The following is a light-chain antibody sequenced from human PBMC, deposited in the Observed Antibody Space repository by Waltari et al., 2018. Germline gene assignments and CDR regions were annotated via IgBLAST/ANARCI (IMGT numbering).Light chain of an antibody. Sequence: QLVVTQSPSASASLGASVKLTCTLSSGHNSYAIAWHQQQPEKGPRYLMKLNSDGSHNKGDGVPDRFSVSSSGTERYLTISSLQPEDEADYYCQTWGTGIHVFGTGTKVTVL. J-gene: IGLJ1*01. V-gene: IGLV4-69*01. CDR3: QTWGTGIHV. CDR1: SGHNSYA. CDR2: LNSDGSH.